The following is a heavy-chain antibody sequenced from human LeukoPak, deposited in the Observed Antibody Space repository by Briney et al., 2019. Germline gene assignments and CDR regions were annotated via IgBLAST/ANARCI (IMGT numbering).Heavy chain of an antibody. CDR1: GFTFSSYA. CDR3: ARNNADGEGRFSY. D-gene: IGHD3-10*01. Sequence: ASVKVSCKASGFTFSSYAMIWVRQAPGQGLEWMGWINTNTGNPTYAQGFTGRFVFSLDTSVSTAYLQISSLKAEDTAVYYCARNNADGEGRFSYWGQGTLVTVSS. J-gene: IGHJ4*02. CDR2: INTNTGNP. V-gene: IGHV7-4-1*02.